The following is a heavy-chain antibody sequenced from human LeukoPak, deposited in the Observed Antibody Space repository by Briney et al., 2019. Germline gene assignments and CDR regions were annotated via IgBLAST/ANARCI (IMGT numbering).Heavy chain of an antibody. CDR1: GGSFSGYY. CDR3: ARLHPTGSVYYYYYGMDV. D-gene: IGHD3-9*01. J-gene: IGHJ6*02. CDR2: INHSGST. Sequence: PSETLSLTCAVYGGSFSGYYWRWIRQPPGKGLEWIGEINHSGSTNYNPSLKSRVTISVDTSKNQFSLKLSSVTAADTAVYYCARLHPTGSVYYYYYGMDVWGQGTTVTVSS. V-gene: IGHV4-34*01.